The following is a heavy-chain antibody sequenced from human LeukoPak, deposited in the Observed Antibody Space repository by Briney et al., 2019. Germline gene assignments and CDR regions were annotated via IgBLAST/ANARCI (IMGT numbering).Heavy chain of an antibody. CDR2: FDPEDGET. V-gene: IGHV1-24*01. CDR3: ATGKPDYYDRGFDP. CDR1: GYTLTELS. J-gene: IGHJ5*02. D-gene: IGHD3-22*01. Sequence: ASVKVSCKVSGYTLTELSMHWVRQAPGKGLEWMGGFDPEDGETIYAQKFQGRVTMTEDTSTDTAYTELSSLRSEDTAVYYCATGKPDYYDRGFDPWGQGTLVTVSS.